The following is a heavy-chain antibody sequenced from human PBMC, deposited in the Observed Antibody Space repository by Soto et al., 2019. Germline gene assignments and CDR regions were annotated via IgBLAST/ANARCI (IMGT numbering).Heavy chain of an antibody. CDR2: VRNKVNSYTT. Sequence: EVQLVESGGGLVQPEGSLRLSCVASGFTFSDYYMDWVRQAPGKGLEWVGRVRNKVNSYTTEYAASVKGRFTVSRDDSRNSYLQMNSLKTGDTAMYYCSRAGILTTPYYTDYWGLGTVVTVSS. CDR3: SRAGILTTPYYTDY. V-gene: IGHV3-72*01. CDR1: GFTFSDYY. D-gene: IGHD2-21*01. J-gene: IGHJ4*02.